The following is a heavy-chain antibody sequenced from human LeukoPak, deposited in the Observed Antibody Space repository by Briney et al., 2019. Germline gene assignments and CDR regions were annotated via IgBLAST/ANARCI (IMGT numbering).Heavy chain of an antibody. D-gene: IGHD5-12*01. CDR2: ISSSSSYI. Sequence: GGSLRLSCAASGFTFSSHSMNWVRQAPGKGLEWVSSISSSSSYIYYADSVKGRFTISRGNAKNSLYLQMNSLRAEDTAVYYCATGGSGYDSPFDNWGQGTLVTVSS. CDR1: GFTFSSHS. V-gene: IGHV3-21*01. CDR3: ATGGSGYDSPFDN. J-gene: IGHJ4*02.